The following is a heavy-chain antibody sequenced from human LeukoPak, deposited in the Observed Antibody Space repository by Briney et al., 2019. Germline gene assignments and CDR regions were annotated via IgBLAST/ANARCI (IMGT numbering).Heavy chain of an antibody. CDR3: ARSIGLTGGGVDV. CDR2: ITNSGSTI. V-gene: IGHV3-11*01. CDR1: GFTFSDYN. D-gene: IGHD3-9*01. J-gene: IGHJ6*02. Sequence: GGSLRLSCAASGFTFSDYNMNSVRQAPGKGLEWVSYITNSGSTIHHADSVKGRFTISRDNAKKTLYPQMNSLRAEDTAVYYCARSIGLTGGGVDVWGQGTTVTVSS.